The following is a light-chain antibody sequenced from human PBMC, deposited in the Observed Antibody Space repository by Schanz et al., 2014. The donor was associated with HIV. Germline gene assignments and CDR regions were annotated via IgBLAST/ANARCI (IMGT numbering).Light chain of an antibody. V-gene: IGLV2-23*03. J-gene: IGLJ2*01. Sequence: QSVLPQPASVSGSPGQSITISCTGTSSDVGGYNLVSWYQHHPDKAPKLIIYEGTKRPSGVSDRFSGSKSGNTASLTISGLQAEDEADYYCSSYAGTTTVVVFGGGTKVTVL. CDR2: EGT. CDR3: SSYAGTTTVVV. CDR1: SSDVGGYNL.